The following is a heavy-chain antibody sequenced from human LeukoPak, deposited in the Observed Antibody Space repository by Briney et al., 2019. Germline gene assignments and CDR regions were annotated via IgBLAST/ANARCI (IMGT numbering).Heavy chain of an antibody. CDR2: ISSSSSYI. D-gene: IGHD1-26*01. CDR1: GFTFSSYS. CDR3: AGVFSGSPMLPFDY. V-gene: IGHV3-21*01. Sequence: PGGSLRLSCAASGFTFSSYSMNWVRQAPGKGLEWVSSISSSSSYIYYAGSVKGRFTISRDNAKNSLYLQMNSLRAEDTAVYYCAGVFSGSPMLPFDYWGQGTLVTVSS. J-gene: IGHJ4*02.